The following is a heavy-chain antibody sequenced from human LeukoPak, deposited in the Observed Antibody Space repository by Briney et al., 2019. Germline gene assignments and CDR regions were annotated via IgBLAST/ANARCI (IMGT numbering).Heavy chain of an antibody. Sequence: PGGSLRLSCAASGFTFRSYSMNWVRQAPGKGLEWVSYISSSSSTIYYADSVKGRFTISRDNAKNSLYLQMNSLRDEDTAVYYCARVGRFLEWLLEGYYYGMDVWGQGTTVTVSS. V-gene: IGHV3-48*02. CDR1: GFTFRSYS. CDR3: ARVGRFLEWLLEGYYYGMDV. J-gene: IGHJ6*02. D-gene: IGHD3-3*01. CDR2: ISSSSSTI.